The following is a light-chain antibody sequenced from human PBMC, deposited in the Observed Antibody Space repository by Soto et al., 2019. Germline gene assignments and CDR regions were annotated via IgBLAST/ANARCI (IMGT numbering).Light chain of an antibody. Sequence: VLKQSPGTLSLYQGERATLSCRASQDVSSSYLAWYQQKPGQAPRLLIYGASGRATGIPARFSGSGSETDFTLTINRLEPEDFAVYYCQQYVSSLTFGGRSIVDV. CDR3: QQYVSSLT. J-gene: IGKJ3*01. V-gene: IGKV3-20*01. CDR1: QDVSSSY. CDR2: GAS.